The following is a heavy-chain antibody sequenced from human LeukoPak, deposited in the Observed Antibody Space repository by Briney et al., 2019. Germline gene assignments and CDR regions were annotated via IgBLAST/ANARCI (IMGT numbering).Heavy chain of an antibody. D-gene: IGHD6-13*01. Sequence: ASVKVSCKVSGYPFPSYDIHWVRQATGQGLEWMGWTNPKCGYTGYVQKFQGRVTMPRNISINTAYMELSSRKSEDKAVYYCARGNRLYSSSWSSLPFDIGGQGTMVTVSS. CDR1: GYPFPSYD. J-gene: IGHJ3*02. CDR3: ARGNRLYSSSWSSLPFDI. CDR2: TNPKCGYT. V-gene: IGHV1-8*01.